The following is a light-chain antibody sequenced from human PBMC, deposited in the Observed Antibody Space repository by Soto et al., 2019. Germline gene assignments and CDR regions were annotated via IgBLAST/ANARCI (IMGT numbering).Light chain of an antibody. V-gene: IGKV1-5*01. CDR1: QNIHAH. CDR2: GAS. Sequence: DIQVTQSPSTLSASVGDRVAISCRASQNIHAHLAWYQQKPGRAPKLLIFGASNLESGVPSRFSGSGSGTEFTLTISSLQPDDFASYYCQQYNYYWTFGQGTKVEIK. J-gene: IGKJ1*01. CDR3: QQYNYYWT.